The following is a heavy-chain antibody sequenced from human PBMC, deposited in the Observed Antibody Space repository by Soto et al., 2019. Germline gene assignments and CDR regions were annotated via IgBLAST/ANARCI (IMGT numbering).Heavy chain of an antibody. CDR3: ASHSKTWTLSYCSDY. CDR2: IYYSGST. Sequence: SETLSLTCTVSGGSINSTDYYWGWIRQPPGKGLEWIASIYYSGSTYYNPSLRSRITISVDPSKNQFSLRLSSMTAADTAVYYCASHSKTWTLSYCSDYWGQGTLVTVSS. V-gene: IGHV4-39*01. D-gene: IGHD5-12*01. J-gene: IGHJ4*02. CDR1: GGSINSTDYY.